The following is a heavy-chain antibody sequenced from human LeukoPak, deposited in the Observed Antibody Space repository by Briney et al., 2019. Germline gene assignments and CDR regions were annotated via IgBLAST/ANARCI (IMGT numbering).Heavy chain of an antibody. V-gene: IGHV3-9*01. CDR1: RFIFDDYA. CDR3: AKDIYRRYFDSSGRPYSYFYMDV. Sequence: PGGSLRLSCAPSRFIFDDYAMHWVRQAPGKGLEWVSSVTWNSDRLDYADSVKGRFIISRDNAKNSLYLQMNNLRVEDTALYFCAKDIYRRYFDSSGRPYSYFYMDVWGKGTTVTVSS. D-gene: IGHD3-22*01. CDR2: VTWNSDRL. J-gene: IGHJ6*03.